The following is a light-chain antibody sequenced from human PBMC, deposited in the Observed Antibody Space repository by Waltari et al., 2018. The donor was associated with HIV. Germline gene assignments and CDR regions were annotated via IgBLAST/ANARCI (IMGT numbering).Light chain of an antibody. CDR2: WAS. CDR3: QQYHTSPGT. V-gene: IGKV4-1*01. J-gene: IGKJ2*02. Sequence: DILMTQSPDSLAVSLGESATINCKSSQSVLYNSNNKNYLAWYPQKPGQPPKLLIYWASTRESGVPDRFSGSGSGTDFTLTISSLQAEDVAVYYCQQYHTSPGTFGQGTKLEIK. CDR1: QSVLYNSNNKNY.